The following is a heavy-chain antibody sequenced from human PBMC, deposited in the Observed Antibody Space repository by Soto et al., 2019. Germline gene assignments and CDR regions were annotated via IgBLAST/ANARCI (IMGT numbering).Heavy chain of an antibody. V-gene: IGHV4-39*01. J-gene: IGHJ5*02. D-gene: IGHD6-13*01. CDR2: IFYAGNT. CDR3: ARQAAAPGIDLWFDP. Sequence: SETLSLTFNVSGGSISSSRSYWAWFRQPPGKELEWIANIFYAGNTYYNPSLKSRVTVSVDTSKNQFSLKLDSVTAADTAVYYCARQAAAPGIDLWFDPWGQGTLVTVSS. CDR1: GGSISSSRSY.